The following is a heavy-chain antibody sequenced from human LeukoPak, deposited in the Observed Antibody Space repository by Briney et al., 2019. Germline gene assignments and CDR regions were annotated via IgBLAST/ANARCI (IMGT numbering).Heavy chain of an antibody. J-gene: IGHJ4*02. CDR2: ISSSGSTI. V-gene: IGHV3-48*03. D-gene: IGHD3-10*01. CDR1: GFTFSSYE. CDR3: ARSPALLWFGESSYYFDY. Sequence: GGSLRLSCAASGFTFSSYEMNWVRQAPGKGLEWVSYISSSGSTIYYADSVKGRFTISRDNAKNSLYLQMNSLRAEDTAVYYCARSPALLWFGESSYYFDYWGQGTLVTVSS.